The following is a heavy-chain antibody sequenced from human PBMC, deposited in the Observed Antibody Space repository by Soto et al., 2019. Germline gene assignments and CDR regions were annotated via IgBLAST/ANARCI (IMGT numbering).Heavy chain of an antibody. Sequence: SETLSLTCGVSGGSISSGGYSWSWIRQPPGKGLEWIGYIYHSGSTYYNLSLKSRVTISVDRSKSQFSLKLSSVTAADTAVYYCARGGKTVTTFDYWGQGTLVTVSS. CDR1: GGSISSGGYS. D-gene: IGHD4-17*01. CDR2: IYHSGST. V-gene: IGHV4-30-2*01. CDR3: ARGGKTVTTFDY. J-gene: IGHJ4*02.